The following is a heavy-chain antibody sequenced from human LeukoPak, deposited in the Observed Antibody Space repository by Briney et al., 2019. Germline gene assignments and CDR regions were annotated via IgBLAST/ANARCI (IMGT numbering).Heavy chain of an antibody. D-gene: IGHD6-13*01. J-gene: IGHJ4*02. Sequence: GGSLRLSCAASGFTFSSYSMNWVRQAPGKGLEWVSSISSSSSYIYYADSVKGRFTISRDNAKNSRYLQMNSLRAEDTAVYYCARAIAAAGRAGSYWGQGTLVTVSS. CDR1: GFTFSSYS. CDR2: ISSSSSYI. V-gene: IGHV3-21*01. CDR3: ARAIAAAGRAGSY.